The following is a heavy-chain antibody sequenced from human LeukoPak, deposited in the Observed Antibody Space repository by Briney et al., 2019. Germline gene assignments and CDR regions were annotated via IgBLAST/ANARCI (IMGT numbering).Heavy chain of an antibody. V-gene: IGHV1-69*05. Sequence: SVKVSCKASGGTFSSYAISWVRQAPGQGLEWMGGIIPILGTANYAQKFQGRVTITTDESTSTAYMELSSLRSEDTAVYYCARDREATYDSSGYYDYWGQGTLVTVSS. CDR3: ARDREATYDSSGYYDY. CDR2: IIPILGTA. CDR1: GGTFSSYA. J-gene: IGHJ4*02. D-gene: IGHD3-22*01.